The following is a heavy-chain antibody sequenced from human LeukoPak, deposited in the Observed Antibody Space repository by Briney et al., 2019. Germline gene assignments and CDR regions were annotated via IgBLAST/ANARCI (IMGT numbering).Heavy chain of an antibody. V-gene: IGHV3-23*01. CDR2: ISGSGGGT. Sequence: PGASLRLSCAASGFTFSSYGMNWVRQAPGKGLEWVSGISGSGGGTYYADSVKGRFTISRDSSKNTLYLQMTSLRAEDTAIYYCAKSPSVTMVGLDVWGQGTTVTVSS. CDR3: AKSPSVTMVGLDV. CDR1: GFTFSSYG. J-gene: IGHJ6*02. D-gene: IGHD4-11*01.